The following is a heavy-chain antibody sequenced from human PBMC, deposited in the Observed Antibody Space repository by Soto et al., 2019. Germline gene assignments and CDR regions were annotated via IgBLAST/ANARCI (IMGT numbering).Heavy chain of an antibody. V-gene: IGHV1-69*13. D-gene: IGHD1-1*01. CDR1: GGTFSSYA. CDR3: ARAYKRALNWFDP. CDR2: IIPIFGTA. J-gene: IGHJ5*02. Sequence: GASVKVSCKASGGTFSSYAISWVRQAPGQGLEWMGGIIPIFGTANYAQKFQGRVTITADESTSTAYMELSSLRSEDTAVYYCARAYKRALNWFDPWGQGTLVTVSS.